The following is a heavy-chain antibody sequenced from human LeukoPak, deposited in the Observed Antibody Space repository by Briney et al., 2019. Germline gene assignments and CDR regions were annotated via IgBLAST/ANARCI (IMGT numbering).Heavy chain of an antibody. V-gene: IGHV3-23*01. CDR2: IAGSGATT. D-gene: IGHD1-26*01. CDR3: AKHIVGHSDSY. J-gene: IGHJ4*02. CDR1: GFTFSSYA. Sequence: GGSLRLSCVASGFTFSSYAMSWVRQAPGKGLEWVSTIAGSGATTYYADSVKGRFTISRDNSKNTLYLQMNSLRAEDTAVYYCAKHIVGHSDSYWGQGTLVTVSS.